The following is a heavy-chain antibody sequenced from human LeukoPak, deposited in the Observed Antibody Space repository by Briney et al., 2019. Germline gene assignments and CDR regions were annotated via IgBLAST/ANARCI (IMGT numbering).Heavy chain of an antibody. J-gene: IGHJ6*03. Sequence: PGGSLRLSCVASGFTFSRNWMSWVRQAPGKGLEWVANIKQDDSEKYYVDSVKGRFTISRDNSKNTVYLQIYSLTPDDTAVYFCSKTSLSDSSGHYYYMDVWGKGTTVTISS. CDR3: SKTSLSDSSGHYYYMDV. CDR1: GFTFSRNW. V-gene: IGHV3-7*01. CDR2: IKQDDSEK. D-gene: IGHD3-3*01.